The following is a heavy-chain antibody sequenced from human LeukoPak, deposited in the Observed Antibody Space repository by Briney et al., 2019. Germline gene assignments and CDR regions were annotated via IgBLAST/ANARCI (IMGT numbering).Heavy chain of an antibody. J-gene: IGHJ3*02. V-gene: IGHV3-74*01. D-gene: IGHD2/OR15-2a*01. CDR2: INSDGSST. CDR3: TRLSTSDI. CDR1: GFTFSSYW. Sequence: PGGSLRLSCAASGFTFSSYWMHWVRQAPGKGLMWVSRINSDGSSTSYADSVKGRFTISRDNAKNTLYLQMNRLRAEDTAVYYCTRLSTSDIWGQGTMVTVSS.